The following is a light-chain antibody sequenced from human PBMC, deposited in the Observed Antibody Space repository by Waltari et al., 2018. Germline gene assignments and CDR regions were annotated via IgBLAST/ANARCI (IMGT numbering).Light chain of an antibody. CDR3: QQRSNWPPLT. Sequence: EVALTQSPASLSSSPGERVTLSCRASQNLHKYLAWYQQKPGQAPRLLIYEASNRATGIPDRFSGSGSGTDFTLTIDSLEPEDFAVYFCQQRSNWPPLTFGGGTKVEIK. V-gene: IGKV3-11*01. J-gene: IGKJ4*01. CDR2: EAS. CDR1: QNLHKY.